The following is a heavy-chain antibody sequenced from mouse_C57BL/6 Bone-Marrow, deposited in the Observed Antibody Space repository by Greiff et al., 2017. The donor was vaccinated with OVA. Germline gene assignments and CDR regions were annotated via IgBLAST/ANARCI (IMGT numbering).Heavy chain of an antibody. CDR2: IHPGSGNT. CDR1: GYTFTGYY. CDR3: ARVSAHATGWYYDY. Sequence: QVQLQQSGAELVRPGASVKLSCKASGYTFTGYYINWVKQRPGQGLEWIARIHPGSGNTYYNQKFKGKATLTVEKSSSTAYMQLSSLTSEDSAALVCARVSAHATGWYYDYWGQGTTLTVSS. J-gene: IGHJ2*01. V-gene: IGHV1-76*01. D-gene: IGHD3-2*02.